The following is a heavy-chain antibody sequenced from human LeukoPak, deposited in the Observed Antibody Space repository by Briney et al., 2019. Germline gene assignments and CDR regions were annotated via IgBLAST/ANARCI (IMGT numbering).Heavy chain of an antibody. V-gene: IGHV3-15*04. D-gene: IGHD1-7*01. CDR2: IVSKIDGGTT. J-gene: IGHJ6*02. Sequence: GGSLRLSCAASGFTFSSYWMNWARQAPGKGLEWVGQIVSKIDGGTTDYAAPVKGRFTISRDDSKSTLYLQMNSLKIEDTAVYYCTTDEDWNYARKDVWGQGATVIVSS. CDR3: TTDEDWNYARKDV. CDR1: GFTFSSYW.